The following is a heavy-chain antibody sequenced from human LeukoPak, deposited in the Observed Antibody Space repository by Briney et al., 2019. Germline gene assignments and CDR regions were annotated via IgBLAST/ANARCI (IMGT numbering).Heavy chain of an antibody. CDR3: AKTGVRWLQSPIKYYFDY. CDR1: GFTFSDYY. D-gene: IGHD5-24*01. CDR2: ISSSGSTI. J-gene: IGHJ4*02. Sequence: PGGSLRLSCAASGFTFSDYYMSWIRQAPGKGLEWVSYISSSGSTIYYADSVKGRFTISRDNSKNTLYLQMNSLRAEDTAVYYCAKTGVRWLQSPIKYYFDYWGQGTLVTVSS. V-gene: IGHV3-11*01.